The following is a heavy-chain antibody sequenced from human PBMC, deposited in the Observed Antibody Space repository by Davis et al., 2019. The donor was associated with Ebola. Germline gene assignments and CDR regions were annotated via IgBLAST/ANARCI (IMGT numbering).Heavy chain of an antibody. CDR3: AKDSGWQMSP. V-gene: IGHV3-7*01. CDR1: GFTFTEAW. Sequence: GESLKISCAASGFTFTEAWMSWVRQAPGKGLEWVGKIKYDGSDKYYVDSVKGRFSTSRDNAKNLLYLQMNSLTVEDTAMYYCAKDSGWQMSPWGQETLVSVSS. CDR2: IKYDGSDK. D-gene: IGHD6-19*01. J-gene: IGHJ5*02.